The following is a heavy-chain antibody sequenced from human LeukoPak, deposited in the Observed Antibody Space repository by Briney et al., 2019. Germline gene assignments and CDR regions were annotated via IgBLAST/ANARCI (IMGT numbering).Heavy chain of an antibody. CDR3: AMSSRGTTVVTPVLYFDY. Sequence: GASVKVSCKASGYTFTVYYMHWVRQAPGQGPEWMGWINPNSGGTNYAQKFQGRVTMTRDTSISTAYMELSRLRSDDTAVYYCAMSSRGTTVVTPVLYFDYWGRGTLVSVSS. CDR2: INPNSGGT. CDR1: GYTFTVYY. V-gene: IGHV1-2*02. D-gene: IGHD4-23*01. J-gene: IGHJ4*02.